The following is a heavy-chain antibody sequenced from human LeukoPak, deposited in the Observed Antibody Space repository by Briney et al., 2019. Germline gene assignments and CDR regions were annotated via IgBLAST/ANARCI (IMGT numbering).Heavy chain of an antibody. Sequence: GGSLRLSCSASGFTFSSYAMHSVRQAPGKGLEYVSAISSNGGSTYYADTVKCRFTISRDNSKNTLYLQMSSLRAEDTAVYYCVKDAGGSGSYYFYYFDYWGQGTLVTVSS. CDR2: ISSNGGST. D-gene: IGHD1-26*01. J-gene: IGHJ4*02. CDR3: VKDAGGSGSYYFYYFDY. V-gene: IGHV3-64D*09. CDR1: GFTFSSYA.